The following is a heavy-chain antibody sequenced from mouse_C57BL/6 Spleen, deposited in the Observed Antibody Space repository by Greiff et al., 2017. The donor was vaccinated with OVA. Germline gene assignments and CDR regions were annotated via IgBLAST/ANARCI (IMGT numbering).Heavy chain of an antibody. Sequence: EAKLQESGPELVKPGASVKISCKASGYSFTGYYMHWVKQSHGNILDWIGYIYPYNGVSSYNQKFKGKATLTVDKSSSTAYMELRSLTSEDSAVYYCATYYGSSYGYFDVWGTGTTVTVSS. CDR2: IYPYNGVS. D-gene: IGHD1-1*01. CDR3: ATYYGSSYGYFDV. J-gene: IGHJ1*03. CDR1: GYSFTGYY. V-gene: IGHV1-31*01.